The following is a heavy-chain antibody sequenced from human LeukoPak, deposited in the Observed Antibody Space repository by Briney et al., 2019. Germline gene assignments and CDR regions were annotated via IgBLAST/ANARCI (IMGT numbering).Heavy chain of an antibody. J-gene: IGHJ5*02. V-gene: IGHV4-61*02. CDR1: GGSISSGSHH. CDR2: IYTTGRI. CDR3: ARGAAAGTEWFDP. D-gene: IGHD6-13*01. Sequence: PSETLSLTCTVSGGSISSGSHHWSWIRQPAGKGLEWIGRIYTTGRIDYNPSLKSRVTISVDTSKNQFSLKLSSVTAADTAVYYCARGAAAGTEWFDPWGQGTLVTVSS.